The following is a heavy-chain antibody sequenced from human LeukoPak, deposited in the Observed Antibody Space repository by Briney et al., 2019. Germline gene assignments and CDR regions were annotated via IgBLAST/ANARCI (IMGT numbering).Heavy chain of an antibody. J-gene: IGHJ4*02. D-gene: IGHD1-26*01. CDR2: LHHTSST. CDR3: ARDRESSPWELLLDY. V-gene: IGHV4-38-2*02. Sequence: PSETLSLTCAVSGYSIRSGYYWAWIRQPPGKGLEWIGSLHHTSSTYYNPSLKSRVTMSVDKSNNTFPLKLSSVTAADTALYYCARDRESSPWELLLDYWGQGILVTVSS. CDR1: GYSIRSGYY.